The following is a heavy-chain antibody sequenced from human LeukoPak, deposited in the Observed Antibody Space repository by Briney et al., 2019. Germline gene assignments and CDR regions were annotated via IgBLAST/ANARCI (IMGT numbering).Heavy chain of an antibody. V-gene: IGHV1-69*05. D-gene: IGHD3-16*02. CDR2: IIPIFGTA. Sequence: SVKVSCKASGGTFISYAISWVRQAPGQGLEWRGGIIPIFGTANYAQKFQGRVTITTDESTSTAYMELSSLRSEDTAVYYCASSYYVWGSYRLYYFDYWGQGTLVTVSS. CDR3: ASSYYVWGSYRLYYFDY. J-gene: IGHJ4*02. CDR1: GGTFISYA.